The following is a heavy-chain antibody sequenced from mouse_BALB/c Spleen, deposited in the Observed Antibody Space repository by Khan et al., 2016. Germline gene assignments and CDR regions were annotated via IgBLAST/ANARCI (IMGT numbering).Heavy chain of an antibody. V-gene: IGHV1-9*01. D-gene: IGHD4-1*01. CDR3: ARRNWDGGYVDV. CDR1: GYTIGSFW. CDR2: ILPVSGLI. Sequence: QVQLQQSGAELMKPGASVRISCKATGYTIGSFWIGWVKQRPGHGLEWIGEILPVSGLINYNEKFKGKATFTADKSSNTAYMQLSSLTSEDSAVHYCARRNWDGGYVDVWRAGTTVTVSS. J-gene: IGHJ1*01.